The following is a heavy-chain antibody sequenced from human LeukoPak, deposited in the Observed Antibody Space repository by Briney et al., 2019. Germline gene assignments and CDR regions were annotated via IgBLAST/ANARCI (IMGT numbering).Heavy chain of an antibody. CDR2: ISYDGSNE. D-gene: IGHD3-16*01. Sequence: PGGSLRLSCAASGFTFSHYAMYWVRQAPGKGLEWVAVISYDGSNEYYADSVKGRFTISRDNSKNTLYLQMHSLRAEDTAVYYCARDWATGGNYYFMDVWGTGITVTVSS. CDR1: GFTFSHYA. J-gene: IGHJ6*03. V-gene: IGHV3-30*01. CDR3: ARDWATGGNYYFMDV.